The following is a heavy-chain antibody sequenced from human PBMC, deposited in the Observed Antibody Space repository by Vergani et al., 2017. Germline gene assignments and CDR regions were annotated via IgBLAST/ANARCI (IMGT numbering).Heavy chain of an antibody. D-gene: IGHD6-6*01. CDR1: GGSFSGYY. Sequence: QVQLQQWGAGLLKPSETLSLTCAVYGGSFSGYYWSWIRQPPGKGLEWIGEINHSGSTNYNPSLKSRVTISVDTSKNQFSLKLSSVTAADTAVYYCARRGEQRVSYYYYYSMDVWGKGTTVTVSS. CDR3: ARRGEQRVSYYYYYSMDV. V-gene: IGHV4-34*01. J-gene: IGHJ6*03. CDR2: INHSGST.